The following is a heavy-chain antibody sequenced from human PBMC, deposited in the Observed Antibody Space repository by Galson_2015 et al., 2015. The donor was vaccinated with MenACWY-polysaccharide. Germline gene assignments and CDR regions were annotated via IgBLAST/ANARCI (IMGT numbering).Heavy chain of an antibody. J-gene: IGHJ2*01. D-gene: IGHD2-15*01. Sequence: SLRLSCAASGFTFSSYGMHWVRQAPGKGLEWVAVISSDGSNKYYADSVKGRFTISRDNSKNTLYLQMNSLRAEDTAVYYCAKDGGSNGYWYFDLWGRGTLVTVSS. CDR2: ISSDGSNK. V-gene: IGHV3-30*18. CDR1: GFTFSSYG. CDR3: AKDGGSNGYWYFDL.